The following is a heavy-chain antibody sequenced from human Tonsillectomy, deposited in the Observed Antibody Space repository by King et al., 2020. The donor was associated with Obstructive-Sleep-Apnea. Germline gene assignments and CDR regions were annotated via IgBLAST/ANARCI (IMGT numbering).Heavy chain of an antibody. CDR2: IYWNDDK. Sequence: QVTLKESGPTLVKPTQTLTLTCTFSGFSVSASGVGVGWIRQPPGKALEWLALIYWNDDKRYSPSLKSRLTNTKDTSKNPGGLTMTNLDPVYTGPYYCAHRRERYFDWSRSYFDYWGQGTLVTVSS. V-gene: IGHV2-5*01. D-gene: IGHD3-9*01. CDR3: AHRRERYFDWSRSYFDY. J-gene: IGHJ4*02. CDR1: GFSVSASGVG.